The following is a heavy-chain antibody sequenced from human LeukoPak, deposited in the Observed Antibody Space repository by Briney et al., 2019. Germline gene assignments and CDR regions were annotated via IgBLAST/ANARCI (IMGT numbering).Heavy chain of an antibody. Sequence: SVKVSCKASGGTFSSYAISWVRQAPGQGLEWMGRIIPILGIANYAQKFQGRVTMTRDTSTSTVYMELSSLRSEDTAVYYCAREAPNGYDFWSGYYYWGQGTLVTVSS. CDR2: IIPILGIA. V-gene: IGHV1-69*04. CDR3: AREAPNGYDFWSGYYY. D-gene: IGHD3-3*01. CDR1: GGTFSSYA. J-gene: IGHJ4*02.